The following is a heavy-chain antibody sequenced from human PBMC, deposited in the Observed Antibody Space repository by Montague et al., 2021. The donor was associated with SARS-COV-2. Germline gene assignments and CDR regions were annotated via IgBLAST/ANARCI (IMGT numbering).Heavy chain of an antibody. V-gene: IGHV3-7*01. CDR3: ARSLFSSGSF. Sequence: SLRLSCAASGSTFSNYWMNWARQAPGKGLEWVASIKPDGSGQNYVDSVKGRFTTSRDNAKKSLYLQMNSLRVDDTAVYYCARSLFSSGSFWGQGTLVTVSS. D-gene: IGHD3-10*01. CDR2: IKPDGSGQ. CDR1: GSTFSNYW. J-gene: IGHJ4*02.